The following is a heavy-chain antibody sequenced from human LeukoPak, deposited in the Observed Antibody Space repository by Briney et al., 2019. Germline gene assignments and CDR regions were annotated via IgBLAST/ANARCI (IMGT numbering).Heavy chain of an antibody. V-gene: IGHV4-34*01. CDR2: INHSGST. CDR1: GGSFSGYY. CDR3: ARGRGISGSYGFDP. J-gene: IGHJ5*02. D-gene: IGHD1-26*01. Sequence: SETLSLTCAVYGGSFSGYYWSWIRQPPGKGLEWTGEINHSGSTNYNPSLKSRVTISVDTSKNQFSLKLSSVTAADTAVYYCARGRGISGSYGFDPWGQGTLVTVSS.